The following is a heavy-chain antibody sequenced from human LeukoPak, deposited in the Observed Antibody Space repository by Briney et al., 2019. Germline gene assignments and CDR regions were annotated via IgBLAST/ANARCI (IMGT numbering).Heavy chain of an antibody. CDR3: AKARSKNYYGSGSGYMDV. Sequence: GGSLRLSCAASGFTFSSYGMHWVRQAPGKGLEWVAFIRYDGSNKYYADSVKGRFTISRDNSKNTLYLQMNSLRAEDTAVYYCAKARSKNYYGSGSGYMDVWGKGTTVTISS. D-gene: IGHD3-10*01. J-gene: IGHJ6*03. CDR2: IRYDGSNK. V-gene: IGHV3-30*02. CDR1: GFTFSSYG.